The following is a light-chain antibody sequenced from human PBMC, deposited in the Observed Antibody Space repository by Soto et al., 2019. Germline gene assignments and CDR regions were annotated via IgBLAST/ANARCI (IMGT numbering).Light chain of an antibody. V-gene: IGKV3-20*01. Sequence: EIVLTQSPGTLSLSPGERATLSCRASQSVSSSYLAWYQQKPGQAPRLLIYGASSRATGIPDRFSGSGSGTDFTLTISRLEPEDFAVYSCQQYGSSQWTFGQGTKVEI. CDR2: GAS. CDR3: QQYGSSQWT. CDR1: QSVSSSY. J-gene: IGKJ1*01.